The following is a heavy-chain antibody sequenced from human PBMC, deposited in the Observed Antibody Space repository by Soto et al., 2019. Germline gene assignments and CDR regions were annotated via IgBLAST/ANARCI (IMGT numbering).Heavy chain of an antibody. CDR3: TRDASRDSSARGWFDP. D-gene: IGHD6-13*01. CDR1: GFTFRSFT. CDR2: ISSNSAYI. J-gene: IGHJ5*02. Sequence: GGSLRLSCAGSGFTFRSFTMNWFRQAPWKGLEWVSTISSNSAYIYYTDALRGRFTISRDNAKNSLHLQMNSLRAEDTAVYYCTRDASRDSSARGWFDPWGPGTLVTVSS. V-gene: IGHV3-21*01.